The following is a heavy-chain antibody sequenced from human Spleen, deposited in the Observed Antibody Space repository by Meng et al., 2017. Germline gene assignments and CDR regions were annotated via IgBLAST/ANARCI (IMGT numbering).Heavy chain of an antibody. CDR1: GYNFPDYY. CDR3: ARGWPEMVPAATGPVHDAFDI. D-gene: IGHD2-2*01. V-gene: IGHV1-2*06. J-gene: IGHJ3*02. Sequence: ASVKVSCKPSGYNFPDYYIHWVRRAPGQGLEWMGRINPKSGDTHYAQKFQARFTMTGDTSISTAYMELSGMRSDDTAMYYCARGWPEMVPAATGPVHDAFDIWGQGTMVTVSS. CDR2: INPKSGDT.